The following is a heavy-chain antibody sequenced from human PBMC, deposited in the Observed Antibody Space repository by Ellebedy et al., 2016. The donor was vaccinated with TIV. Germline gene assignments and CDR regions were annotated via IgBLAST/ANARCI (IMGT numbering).Heavy chain of an antibody. CDR2: IIPIFGTA. J-gene: IGHJ6*03. V-gene: IGHV1-69*13. D-gene: IGHD4-11*01. CDR3: ARAVDYRPYYMDV. CDR1: GGTFSSYA. Sequence: SVKVSXXASGGTFSSYAISWVRQAPGQGLEWMGGIIPIFGTANYAQKFQGRVTITADESTSTAYMELSSLRSEDTAVYYCARAVDYRPYYMDVWGKGTTVTVSS.